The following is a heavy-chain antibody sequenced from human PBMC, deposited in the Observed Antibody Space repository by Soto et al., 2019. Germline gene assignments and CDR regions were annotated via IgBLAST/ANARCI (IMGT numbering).Heavy chain of an antibody. Sequence: QVQLVESGGGVVQPGRSLRLSCAASGFTFSSFGMHWVRQAPGKGLEWVSVIWYDGSDKYYVDSVKGRFTVSRDNSKNTLYLQMNSLRAEDTAVYYCARASYSYDSGGENGMDVWGQGTTVTVSS. V-gene: IGHV3-33*01. CDR2: IWYDGSDK. CDR1: GFTFSSFG. J-gene: IGHJ6*02. D-gene: IGHD3-10*01. CDR3: ARASYSYDSGGENGMDV.